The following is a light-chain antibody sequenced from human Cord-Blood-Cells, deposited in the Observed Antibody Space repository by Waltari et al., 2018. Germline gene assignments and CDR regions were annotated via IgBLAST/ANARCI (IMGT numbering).Light chain of an antibody. J-gene: IGKJ5*01. Sequence: EIVLTQSPGTLSLSPGERATLSCRASQSVSSSSLAWYQQKPGQAPRPLIYGASSRATCIPDKFSGRGSRTAFTLTIHRLEPENLSVYYSQQYGSLPPINFAQGTRLEIK. CDR2: GAS. V-gene: IGKV3-20*01. CDR3: QQYGSLPPIN. CDR1: QSVSSSS.